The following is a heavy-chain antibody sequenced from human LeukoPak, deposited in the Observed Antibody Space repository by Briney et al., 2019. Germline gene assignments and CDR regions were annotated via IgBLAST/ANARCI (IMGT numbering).Heavy chain of an antibody. Sequence: SQTLSLTCAISGDSVSSNSAAWNWIRQSPSRGLEWLGRTYYRSMWYNDYALSLKSRITINPDTSKNQFSLQLKSVTPEDTAVYYCARRRHDSRWFDPWGQGTLVTVSS. V-gene: IGHV6-1*01. D-gene: IGHD3-22*01. J-gene: IGHJ5*02. CDR2: TYYRSMWYN. CDR3: ARRRHDSRWFDP. CDR1: GDSVSSNSAA.